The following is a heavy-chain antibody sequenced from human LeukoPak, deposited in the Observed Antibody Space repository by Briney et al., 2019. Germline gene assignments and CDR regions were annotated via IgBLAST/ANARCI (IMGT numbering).Heavy chain of an antibody. V-gene: IGHV4-4*07. D-gene: IGHD5-12*01. J-gene: IGHJ4*02. Sequence: TSSETLSLTCTVSGGSISSYYWSWIRQPAGKGLEWIGRFYSGGSADYNPSLKSRVTMSVDTSKNQFSLKLSSVTAADTAVYYCARVYSGYALPGSLANYYFDYWGQGTLVPVSS. CDR3: ARVYSGYALPGSLANYYFDY. CDR2: FYSGGSA. CDR1: GGSISSYY.